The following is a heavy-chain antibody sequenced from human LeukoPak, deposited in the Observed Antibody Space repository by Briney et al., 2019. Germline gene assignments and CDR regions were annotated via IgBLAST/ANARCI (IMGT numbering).Heavy chain of an antibody. CDR1: GFTLSNFA. V-gene: IGHV3-23*01. D-gene: IGHD6-13*01. CDR3: AKDPLAAAGTSYFDF. J-gene: IGHJ4*02. CDR2: IDSDGGNT. Sequence: PGGSLRLSCAASGFTLSNFAMSWVRQAPGKGLEWVSGIDSDGGNTYYADSVKGRFTISRDNSKNTLYLQMNSLRAEDTAVYYCAKDPLAAAGTSYFDFWGQGTLVTVSS.